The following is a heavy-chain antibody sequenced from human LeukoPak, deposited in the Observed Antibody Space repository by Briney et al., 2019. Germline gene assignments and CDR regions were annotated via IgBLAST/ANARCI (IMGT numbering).Heavy chain of an antibody. CDR1: GASISDYY. CDR3: VRDYDKGFDF. CDR2: IYTSGST. Sequence: SETLSLTCTVSGASISDYYWSWIRQPAGKGLEWIGRIYTSGSTYYSPSLESRVTMSEDTSRNHFSLNLRSVTAADTAVYYCVRDYDKGFDFWGQGVLVTVSS. D-gene: IGHD3-9*01. J-gene: IGHJ4*02. V-gene: IGHV4-4*07.